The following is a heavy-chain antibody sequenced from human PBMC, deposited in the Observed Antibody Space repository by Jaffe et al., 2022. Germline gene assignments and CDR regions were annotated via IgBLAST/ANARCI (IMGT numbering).Heavy chain of an antibody. D-gene: IGHD3-10*01. Sequence: QVQLQQWGAGLLKPSETLSLTCAVYGGSFSGYYWSWIRQPPGKGLEWIGEINHSGSTNYNPSLKSRVTISVDTSKNQFSLKLSSVTAADTAVYYCARGRFTMVRGVARNWFDPWGQGTLVTVSS. J-gene: IGHJ5*02. CDR3: ARGRFTMVRGVARNWFDP. V-gene: IGHV4-34*01. CDR2: INHSGST. CDR1: GGSFSGYY.